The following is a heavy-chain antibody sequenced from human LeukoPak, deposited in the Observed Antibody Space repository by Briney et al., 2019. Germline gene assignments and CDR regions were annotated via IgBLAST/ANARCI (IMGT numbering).Heavy chain of an antibody. D-gene: IGHD4-17*01. V-gene: IGHV3-30*02. CDR2: IRYDGSEK. J-gene: IGHJ6*04. CDR3: AKDIDGDYVQGMDV. Sequence: GGSLRLSCAASGFIFSSYGMHWVRQAPGKGLEWVAFIRYDGSEKYYADSVKGRFTISRDNSKNTLYLQMNSLRAEDTALYYCAKDIDGDYVQGMDVWGKGTTVTISS. CDR1: GFIFSSYG.